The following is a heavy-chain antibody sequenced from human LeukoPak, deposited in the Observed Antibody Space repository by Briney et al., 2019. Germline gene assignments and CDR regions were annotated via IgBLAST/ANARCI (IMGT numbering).Heavy chain of an antibody. V-gene: IGHV3-23*01. CDR3: APQGRRDLLISADF. CDR1: GSIFSSYA. J-gene: IGHJ4*02. D-gene: IGHD1-26*01. CDR2: ISGSGGST. Sequence: GGSLRLSCIVSGSIFSSYAVNWVRQAPGKGLEWVSAISGSGGSTYYADSVKGRFTISRDNSKNTLYLQMNSLRAEDTALYYCAPQGRRDLLISADFWGQGTLVTVSS.